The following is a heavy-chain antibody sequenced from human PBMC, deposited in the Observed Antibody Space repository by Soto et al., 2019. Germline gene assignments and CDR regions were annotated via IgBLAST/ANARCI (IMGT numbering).Heavy chain of an antibody. CDR3: ARAIDFWSAYFDY. CDR1: GFTFRSYA. J-gene: IGHJ4*02. CDR2: ISYDESYK. D-gene: IGHD3-3*01. V-gene: IGHV3-30-3*01. Sequence: QVWQVESGGGVVQAGRSLRLSCAASGFTFRSYAMHWVRQAPGKGLEWVAIISYDESYKYYADSVKGRFTISRDNSKNTLYLQMNSLRTEDTAVYYCARAIDFWSAYFDYWGQGSLVTVSS.